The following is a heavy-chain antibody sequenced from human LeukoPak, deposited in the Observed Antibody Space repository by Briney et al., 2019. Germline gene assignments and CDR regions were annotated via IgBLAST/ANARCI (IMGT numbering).Heavy chain of an antibody. V-gene: IGHV3-30*18. CDR2: ISYDGSNK. Sequence: GGSLRLSCAASGFTFSSCGMHWVRQAPGKGLEWVAVISYDGSNKYYADSVKGRFTISRDNSKNMLFLEMNSLRAEDTAVYYCAKALTSGWYLDAFNIWGQGTMVTVSS. D-gene: IGHD6-19*01. CDR3: AKALTSGWYLDAFNI. CDR1: GFTFSSCG. J-gene: IGHJ3*02.